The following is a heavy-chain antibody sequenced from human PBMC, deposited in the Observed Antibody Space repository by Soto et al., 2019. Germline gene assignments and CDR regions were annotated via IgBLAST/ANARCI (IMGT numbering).Heavy chain of an antibody. CDR2: IGRVSTYI. CDR1: GFPFSSFS. J-gene: IGHJ4*02. CDR3: ARVTAGSGSYQIDL. Sequence: QLVESGGGLVKPGGSLRLSCVASGFPFSSFSLNWIRQAPGKGLEWVSSIGRVSTYIYYADSVRGRFTDSRDNAKNSVYLQMNGLTAEDSGIYYCARVTAGSGSYQIDLWGQGTLVTVSS. D-gene: IGHD3-10*01. V-gene: IGHV3-21*02.